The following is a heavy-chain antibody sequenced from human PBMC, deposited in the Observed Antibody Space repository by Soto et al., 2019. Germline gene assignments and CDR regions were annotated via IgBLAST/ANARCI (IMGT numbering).Heavy chain of an antibody. J-gene: IGHJ4*02. V-gene: IGHV3-21*01. Sequence: EVQLVESGGGLVQPGGSLRLSCAASGFTFSSYSMNWVRQAPGKGLEWVSSISSSSSYIYYADSMKGRFTISRDNAKNSLYLQMNSLRAEDTAVYYCAREVSKYSGYDFDYWGQGTLVTVSS. CDR2: ISSSSSYI. D-gene: IGHD5-12*01. CDR1: GFTFSSYS. CDR3: AREVSKYSGYDFDY.